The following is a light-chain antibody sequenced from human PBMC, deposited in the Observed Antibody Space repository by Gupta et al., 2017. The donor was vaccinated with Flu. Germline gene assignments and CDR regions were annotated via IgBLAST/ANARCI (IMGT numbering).Light chain of an antibody. CDR3: KQDLPKGS. V-gene: IGKV2-28*01. J-gene: IGKJ4*01. Sequence: DIVMTQSPLSLSVTPGEPAYISCRSSQSRLYNNRYNYLDWYLQKPGQAPQLIIYLGSNRDYGVTDSFSGGGEGKDFTLKSSRGEEEAGGGYYGKQDLPKGSFGRGTKVEIK. CDR1: QSRLYNNRYNY. CDR2: LGS.